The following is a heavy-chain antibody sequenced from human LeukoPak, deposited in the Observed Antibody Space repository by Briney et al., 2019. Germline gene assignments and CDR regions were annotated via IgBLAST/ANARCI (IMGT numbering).Heavy chain of an antibody. CDR3: ARDRLAYCGGDCSPSNWFDP. V-gene: IGHV4-59*01. Sequence: PSETLSLTCTVSGGSISSYYWSWIRQPPGKGLEWIGYIYYSGSTNYNPSLKSRVTISVDTSKNQFSLKPSSVTAADTAVYYCARDRLAYCGGDCSPSNWFDPWGQGTLVTVSS. J-gene: IGHJ5*02. D-gene: IGHD2-21*02. CDR1: GGSISSYY. CDR2: IYYSGST.